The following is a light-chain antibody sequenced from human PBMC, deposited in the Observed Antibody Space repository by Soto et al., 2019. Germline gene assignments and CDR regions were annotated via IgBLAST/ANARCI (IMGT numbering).Light chain of an antibody. Sequence: DIQMTQSPSSLSASVGDRVTITCRASQSISSYLNWYQQKPGKAPKLLIYAASSLQSGVPSRFSGSGSGTDFTLTISSLQPEDLETYYCQQSYSTPYTFGHGTKLEIK. J-gene: IGKJ2*01. CDR3: QQSYSTPYT. CDR2: AAS. V-gene: IGKV1-39*01. CDR1: QSISSY.